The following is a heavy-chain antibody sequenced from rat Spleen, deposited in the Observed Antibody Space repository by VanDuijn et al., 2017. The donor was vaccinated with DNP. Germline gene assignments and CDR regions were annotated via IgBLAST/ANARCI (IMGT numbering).Heavy chain of an antibody. CDR1: GFTFSNYA. V-gene: IGHV5S13*01. CDR3: VRWNSGHFDY. Sequence: EVQLVESGGGFVQPGGSLRLSCAPSGFTFSNYAMAWVRQAPKKGLEWVATITATSGTTYSLDSVKGRFTISTNNAKNTLYLQINSLKSEYMATYYCVRWNSGHFDYWGQGVMVTVSS. CDR2: ITATSGTT. D-gene: IGHD4-3*01. J-gene: IGHJ2*01.